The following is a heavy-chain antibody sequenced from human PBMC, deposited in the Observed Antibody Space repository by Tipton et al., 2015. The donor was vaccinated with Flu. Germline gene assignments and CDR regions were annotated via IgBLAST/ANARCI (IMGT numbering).Heavy chain of an antibody. CDR1: GGSISSYY. D-gene: IGHD3-10*01. CDR2: IHYTGST. CDR3: ARGVRPSNMVGGVINWFDP. V-gene: IGHV4-59*01. J-gene: IGHJ5*02. Sequence: LRLSCNVSGGSISSYYWSWIRQPPGKGLEWIGCIHYTGSTKYNPSLRSRVTLSVDTSKNQFSLKVTSVNAADTAVYYCARGVRPSNMVGGVINWFDPWGQGTLVTVSS.